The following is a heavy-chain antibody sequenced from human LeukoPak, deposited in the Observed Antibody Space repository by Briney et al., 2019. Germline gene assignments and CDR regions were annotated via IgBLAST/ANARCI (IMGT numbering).Heavy chain of an antibody. Sequence: PSETLSLTCTVSGGSISSYYWSWIRQPAGKGLEWIGRIYTSGSTNYNPSLKSRVTISVDTSKNQFSLKLSSVTAADTAVYYCARARSSGWYAYWFDPWGQGTLVTVSS. D-gene: IGHD6-19*01. CDR2: IYTSGST. CDR3: ARARSSGWYAYWFDP. V-gene: IGHV4-4*07. J-gene: IGHJ5*02. CDR1: GGSISSYY.